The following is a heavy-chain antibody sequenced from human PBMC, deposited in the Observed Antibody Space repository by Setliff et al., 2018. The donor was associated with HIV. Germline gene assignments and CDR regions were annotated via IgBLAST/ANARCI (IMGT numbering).Heavy chain of an antibody. Sequence: PSETLSLTCTVSGASISSYYWGWIRQSPGKGLEWIGSIYADASTYYHPSLKSRVTISLDTSKNQLSLKLGSVTAADTAVYNCARASAFRDGWYLTHGAFDIWGQGTMVTVSS. CDR2: IYADAST. CDR3: ARASAFRDGWYLTHGAFDI. D-gene: IGHD6-19*01. J-gene: IGHJ3*02. V-gene: IGHV4-39*07. CDR1: GASISSYY.